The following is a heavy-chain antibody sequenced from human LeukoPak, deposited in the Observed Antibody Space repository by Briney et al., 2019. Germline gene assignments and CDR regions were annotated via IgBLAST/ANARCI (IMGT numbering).Heavy chain of an antibody. CDR2: IYYSGST. D-gene: IGHD2-15*01. CDR1: GGSISSYY. Sequence: SETLSLTCNVSGGSISSYYWSWIRQPPGKGLEWIGYIYYSGSTNYNPSLKSRVTISVDTSKNQFSLKLSSVTAADTAVYYCARGVVAARFWFDPWGQGTLVTVSS. V-gene: IGHV4-59*01. J-gene: IGHJ5*02. CDR3: ARGVVAARFWFDP.